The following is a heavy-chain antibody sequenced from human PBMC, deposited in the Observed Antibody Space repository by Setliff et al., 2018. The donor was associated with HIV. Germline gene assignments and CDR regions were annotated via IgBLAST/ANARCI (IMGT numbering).Heavy chain of an antibody. CDR3: ANGGSGGQFDY. CDR2: ISSSGTIM. D-gene: IGHD3-16*01. CDR1: GFTFSNND. J-gene: IGHJ4*02. V-gene: IGHV3-48*03. Sequence: LSLSCADSGFTFSNNDINWVRQAPGKGLEWVSYISSSGTIMFYADSVEGRFTISRDSARNSVYLQMNSLRVEDTAVYYCANGGSGGQFDYWGQGTLVTVSS.